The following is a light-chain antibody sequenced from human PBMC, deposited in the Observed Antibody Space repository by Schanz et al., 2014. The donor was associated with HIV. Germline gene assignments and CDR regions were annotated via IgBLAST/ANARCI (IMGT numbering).Light chain of an antibody. Sequence: QSALTQPASVSGSPGQSITISCTGTSSDVGGYNHVSWYQQHPGKAPKLTIYEVSKRPSGVSNRFSGSKSGNTASLTISGLQAEDEGDYYCCAYAGSSTYVFGTGTKLTVL. V-gene: IGLV2-23*02. CDR1: SSDVGGYNH. CDR2: EVS. CDR3: CAYAGSSTYV. J-gene: IGLJ1*01.